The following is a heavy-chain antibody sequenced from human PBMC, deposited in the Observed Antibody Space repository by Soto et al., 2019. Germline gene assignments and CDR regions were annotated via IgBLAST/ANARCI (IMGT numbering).Heavy chain of an antibody. CDR1: CVSIGDLDDC. CDR2: IYYSGST. J-gene: IGHJ6*02. Sequence: SQPLPLTWTVVCVSIGDLDDCRIFIRQPPGKGLEWIGYIYYSGSTYYNPSLKIRVTISVDTSKNQFSLKLSSVTAADTAVYYCARAGNSYGYMFSMDVWGQGTTVTVSS. D-gene: IGHD5-18*01. CDR3: ARAGNSYGYMFSMDV. V-gene: IGHV4-30-4*08.